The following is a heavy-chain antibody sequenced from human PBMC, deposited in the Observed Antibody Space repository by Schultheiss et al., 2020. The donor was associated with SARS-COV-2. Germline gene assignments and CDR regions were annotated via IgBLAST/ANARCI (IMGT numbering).Heavy chain of an antibody. CDR1: GFTFSSYA. D-gene: IGHD5-18*01. Sequence: GESLKISCAASGFTFSSYAMSWVRQAPGKGLEWVSVIYSGGSTYYADSVKGRFTISRDNSKNTLYLQMNSLRAEDTAVYYCARDPVGYSYGSVYWGQGTLVTVSS. CDR2: IYSGGST. J-gene: IGHJ4*02. V-gene: IGHV3-66*01. CDR3: ARDPVGYSYGSVY.